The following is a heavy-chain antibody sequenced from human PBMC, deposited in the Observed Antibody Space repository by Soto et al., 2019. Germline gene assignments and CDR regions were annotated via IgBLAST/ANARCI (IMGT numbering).Heavy chain of an antibody. D-gene: IGHD6-13*01. V-gene: IGHV3-30*18. CDR3: AKDVGQQLVLNYGMDV. J-gene: IGHJ6*02. CDR1: GFTFRSFG. Sequence: QVQLVESGGGVIQPGTSLSLSCASSGFTFRSFGVYWVRQAPGKGLEWVAVVSYDGNHKYYADSVKGRFTVSRDNAKNMLYLQMNSLRGEDTAVYYCAKDVGQQLVLNYGMDVWGQGTTVTVSS. CDR2: VSYDGNHK.